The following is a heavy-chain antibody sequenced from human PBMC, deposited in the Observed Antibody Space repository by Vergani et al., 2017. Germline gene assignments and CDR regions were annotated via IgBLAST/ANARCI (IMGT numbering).Heavy chain of an antibody. J-gene: IGHJ4*02. CDR1: GFTSAGYA. D-gene: IGHD2-2*01. CDR3: AREIVVVPAAQGDFDY. Sequence: EVQLEESGGGLVLPGRSLRLSCVASGFTSAGYAMHWVRQAPGKGLEWVSGISWNSNSIGYADSVKGRFTISRDNAKNSLYLQMNSLRAEDTAVYYCAREIVVVPAAQGDFDYWGQGTLVTVSS. V-gene: IGHV3-9*02. CDR2: ISWNSNSI.